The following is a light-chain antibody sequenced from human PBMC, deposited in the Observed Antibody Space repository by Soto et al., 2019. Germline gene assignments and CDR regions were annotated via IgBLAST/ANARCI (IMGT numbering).Light chain of an antibody. V-gene: IGKV4-1*01. CDR3: QQYYSIVPHT. Sequence: DIVMTQSPDSLAVSLGERATINCQSSQNLLNNSNKKNYLAWYQQKPGQPPKLFIYWASTRESGVPDRFSGSGSGTDFTLTISSLQAEDVAVYYCQQYYSIVPHTFGQGTKLEIK. J-gene: IGKJ2*01. CDR1: QNLLNNSNKKNY. CDR2: WAS.